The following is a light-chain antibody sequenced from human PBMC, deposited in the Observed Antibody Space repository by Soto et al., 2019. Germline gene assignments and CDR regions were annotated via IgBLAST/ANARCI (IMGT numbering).Light chain of an antibody. J-gene: IGKJ5*01. V-gene: IGKV3-15*01. CDR2: DAS. CDR3: QQYNSWPPIT. CDR1: ESVSRN. Sequence: EIVLTQSPAALSLSPGERATLSCGASESVSRNLAWYQQKPGQAPRLLIYDASTRATGIPDRFSGGGSGTEFTLTISSLQSEDFVVYYCQQYNSWPPITFGQGTRLENK.